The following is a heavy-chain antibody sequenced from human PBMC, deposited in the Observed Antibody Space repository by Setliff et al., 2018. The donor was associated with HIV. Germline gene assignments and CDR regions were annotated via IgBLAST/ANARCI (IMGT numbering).Heavy chain of an antibody. CDR1: GGSISSSGNY. D-gene: IGHD3-10*01. J-gene: IGHJ6*02. Sequence: SETLSLTCTVSGGSISSSGNYWTWIRQRPGKGLEWIGYIYYTGSTYYHPSLKSRVLISVDTSNNQFSLRLSSVTAADTAVYYCARDLSPYGSGDPYYYYGMDVWGQGTTVTGSS. CDR2: IYYTGST. V-gene: IGHV4-31*03. CDR3: ARDLSPYGSGDPYYYYGMDV.